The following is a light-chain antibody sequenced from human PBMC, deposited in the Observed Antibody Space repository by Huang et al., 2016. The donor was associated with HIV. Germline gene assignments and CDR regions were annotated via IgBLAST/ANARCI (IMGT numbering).Light chain of an antibody. CDR3: QQYAGSPWT. J-gene: IGKJ1*01. CDR1: QSISADY. Sequence: EIVLTQSPGTLSLSPGERATLSCRASQSISADYLAWYQQKPGQAPRLLIYAASSTATGIPDRLSGSWSGTDFTLTIYRLEPEDFAVYFCQQYAGSPWTFGQGTKVEIK. V-gene: IGKV3-20*01. CDR2: AAS.